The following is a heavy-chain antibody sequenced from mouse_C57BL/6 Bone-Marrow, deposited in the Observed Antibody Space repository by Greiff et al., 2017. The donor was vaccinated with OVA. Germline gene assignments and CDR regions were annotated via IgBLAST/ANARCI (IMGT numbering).Heavy chain of an antibody. CDR1: GYAFSSSW. V-gene: IGHV1-82*01. CDR2: IYPGDGDT. Sequence: VQLLESGPDLVKPGASVKLSCTASGYAFSSSWMNWVQQSPGKGLEWIGWIYPGDGDTNYNGTFKGKATLTADKSSSTAYMQLSSLTSEDSAVYFCARDGNYGGYIDYWGQGTTLTVSS. CDR3: ARDGNYGGYIDY. D-gene: IGHD2-1*01. J-gene: IGHJ2*01.